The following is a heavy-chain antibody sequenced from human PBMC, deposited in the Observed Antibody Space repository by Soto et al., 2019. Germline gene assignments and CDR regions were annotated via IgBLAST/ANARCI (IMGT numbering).Heavy chain of an antibody. Sequence: QVQLVESGGGLVKPGGSRRLSCAASGFTFSDYFMSWVRQAPGKGLEWVSYISSSATTIYYADSVKGRCTISRDNTKNSLYLQMNSLRAEDTALYFCARVRSGRECDNWGQGTMVTVSS. CDR3: ARVRSGRECDN. CDR2: ISSSATTI. V-gene: IGHV3-11*01. D-gene: IGHD3-10*01. CDR1: GFTFSDYF. J-gene: IGHJ4*02.